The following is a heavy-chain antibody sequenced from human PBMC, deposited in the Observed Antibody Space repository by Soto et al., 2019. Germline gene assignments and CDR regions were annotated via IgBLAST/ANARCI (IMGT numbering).Heavy chain of an antibody. Sequence: SETLSLTCAVSGGSISSGGYSWSWIRQPPGKGLEWIGYIYHSGSTYYNPSLKGRVTISVDRSKNQFSLKLSSVTAANTAVYYCAREQYDYDSSGYYSGWFEPWGQGTLVSVCS. D-gene: IGHD3-22*01. CDR3: AREQYDYDSSGYYSGWFEP. CDR1: GGSISSGGYS. CDR2: IYHSGST. V-gene: IGHV4-30-2*01. J-gene: IGHJ5*02.